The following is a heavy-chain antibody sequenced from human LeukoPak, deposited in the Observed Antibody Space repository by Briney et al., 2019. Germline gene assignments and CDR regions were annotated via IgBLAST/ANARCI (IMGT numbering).Heavy chain of an antibody. D-gene: IGHD6-19*01. CDR3: ARHSSGWFDY. V-gene: IGHV4-30-2*01. CDR1: GGSISSGGYY. CDR2: IYHSGST. Sequence: SETLSLTCTVSGGSISSGGYYWSWIRQPPGKGLEWIGYIYHSGSTYYNPSLKSRVTISVDRSKNQFSLKLSSVTAADTAVYYCARHSSGWFDYWGQGTLVTVSS. J-gene: IGHJ4*02.